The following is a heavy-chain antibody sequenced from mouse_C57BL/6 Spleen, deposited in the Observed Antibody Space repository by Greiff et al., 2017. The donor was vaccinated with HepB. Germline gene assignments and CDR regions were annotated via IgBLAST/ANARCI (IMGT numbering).Heavy chain of an antibody. CDR3: ASSEDYDVPFGY. CDR2: IYPGDGDT. Sequence: QVQLKQSGPELVKPGASVKISCKASGYAFSSSWMNWVKQRPGKGLEWIGRIYPGDGDTNYNGKFKGKATLTADKSSSTAYMQLSSLTSEDSAVYFCASSEDYDVPFGYWGQGTTLTVSS. J-gene: IGHJ2*01. D-gene: IGHD2-4*01. V-gene: IGHV1-82*01. CDR1: GYAFSSSW.